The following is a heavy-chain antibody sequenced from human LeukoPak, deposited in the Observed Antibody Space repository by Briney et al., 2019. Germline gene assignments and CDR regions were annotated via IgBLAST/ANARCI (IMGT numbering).Heavy chain of an antibody. CDR3: ARAHSTDTVTSLTYYYYYGMDV. D-gene: IGHD4-17*01. CDR2: INRSGST. J-gene: IGHJ6*02. V-gene: IGHV4-34*01. CDR1: GGSFSGYY. Sequence: SETLSLTCAVYGGSFSGYYWSWIRQPPGKGLEWIGEINRSGSTNYNPSLKSRVTISVDTSKNQFSLKLSSVTAADTAVYYCARAHSTDTVTSLTYYYYYGMDVWGQGTTVTVSS.